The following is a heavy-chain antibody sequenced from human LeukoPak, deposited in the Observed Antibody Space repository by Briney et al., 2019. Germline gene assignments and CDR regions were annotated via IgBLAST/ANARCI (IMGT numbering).Heavy chain of an antibody. V-gene: IGHV3-74*01. CDR2: IDPDGNT. J-gene: IGHJ3*02. CDR1: GLTFSTYW. D-gene: IGHD2/OR15-2a*01. CDR3: ASFRNTDI. Sequence: GGSLRLSCAASGLTFSTYWMHWVRQAPGKGLVWVSRIDPDGNTVYADSVRGRFTVSRDNAKNTMYLPMNSLRVEDTALYYCASFRNTDIWGQGTTVTVSP.